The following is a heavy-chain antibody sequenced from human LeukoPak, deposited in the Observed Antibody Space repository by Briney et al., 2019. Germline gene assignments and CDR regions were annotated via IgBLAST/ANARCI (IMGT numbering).Heavy chain of an antibody. CDR1: GGSISSSSYY. CDR3: ARLDPMGGWFDP. D-gene: IGHD3-16*01. J-gene: IGHJ5*02. CDR2: IYYSGST. V-gene: IGHV4-39*01. Sequence: PSETLSLTCTGSGGSISSSSYYWGWIRQPPGKGLGWIGSIYYSGSTYYNPSLKSRFTISVDTSKNQFSLKLSPVTAADTAVYYCARLDPMGGWFDPWGQGTLVTVSS.